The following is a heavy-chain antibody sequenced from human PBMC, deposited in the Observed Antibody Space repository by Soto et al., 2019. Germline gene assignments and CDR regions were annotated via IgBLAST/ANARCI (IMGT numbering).Heavy chain of an antibody. V-gene: IGHV1-58*01. CDR3: AAVRYPLNIVPYEGLSDY. D-gene: IGHD5-12*01. CDR2: IVVGSGNT. CDR1: GFTYTSSA. J-gene: IGHJ4*02. Sequence: ASVKVSCKASGFTYTSSAVQWVRQALGQRLEWIGWIVVGSGNTNSAQKFQERVTITRDMSTSTAYMELSSLRSEDTAVYYCAAVRYPLNIVPYEGLSDYWGQGTLFTVSS.